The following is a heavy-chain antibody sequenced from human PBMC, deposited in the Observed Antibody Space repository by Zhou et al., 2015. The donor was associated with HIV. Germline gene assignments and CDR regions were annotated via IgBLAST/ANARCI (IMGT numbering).Heavy chain of an antibody. Sequence: QVQLVQSGADVKKPGASVKVSCKASGYTFTSYYMHWVRQAPGQGLEWMGIINPSGGSTSYAQKFQGRVTMTADTSTTTAYLELRNLRSDDTAVYYCARVDTVVMVTDYWVREPWSPSPQ. CDR1: GYTFTSYY. D-gene: IGHD2-15*01. CDR2: INPSGGST. CDR3: ARVDTVVMVTDY. V-gene: IGHV1-46*01. J-gene: IGHJ4*02.